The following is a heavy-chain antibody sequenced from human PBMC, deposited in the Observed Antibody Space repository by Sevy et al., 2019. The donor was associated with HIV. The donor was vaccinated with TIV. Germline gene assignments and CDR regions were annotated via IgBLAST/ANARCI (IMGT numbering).Heavy chain of an antibody. V-gene: IGHV3-15*01. CDR2: IKSKTDGGTT. CDR1: GFTFSNAW. D-gene: IGHD3-22*01. J-gene: IGHJ3*02. Sequence: GGSLRLSCAASGFTFSNAWMSWVRQAPGKGLEWVGRIKSKTDGGTTDYAAPVKGRFTISREDSKNTLYLQMNSLKTEDTAVYYCTTDPAFTRVIVVVNDAFDIWGQGTMVTVSS. CDR3: TTDPAFTRVIVVVNDAFDI.